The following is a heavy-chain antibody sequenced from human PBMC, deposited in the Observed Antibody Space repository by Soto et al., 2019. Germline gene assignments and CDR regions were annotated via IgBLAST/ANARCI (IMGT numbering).Heavy chain of an antibody. J-gene: IGHJ3*02. Sequence: ASVKVSCKASGYTFTSYYMHWVRQAPGQGLEWMGIINPSGGSTSYAQKFQGRVTMTRDTSTSTVYMELSSLRSEDTAVYYCAREGQHGVSAFDIWGQGTMVTVS. CDR2: INPSGGST. V-gene: IGHV1-46*01. CDR1: GYTFTSYY. D-gene: IGHD3-16*01. CDR3: AREGQHGVSAFDI.